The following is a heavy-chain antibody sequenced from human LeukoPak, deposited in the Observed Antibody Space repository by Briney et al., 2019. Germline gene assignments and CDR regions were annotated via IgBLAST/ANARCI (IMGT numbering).Heavy chain of an antibody. J-gene: IGHJ4*02. Sequence: GGSLRLSCGASGFSFSDAWMSWVRQAPGKGLGWIGRIKTKTSGGTTDYIAPVKGRFTISRDDSKNMLYLQMSSLKTEDTAVYYCTTISAIFGVVIPDYWGQGTLVTASS. CDR1: GFSFSDAW. CDR3: TTISAIFGVVIPDY. CDR2: IKTKTSGGTT. D-gene: IGHD3-3*01. V-gene: IGHV3-15*01.